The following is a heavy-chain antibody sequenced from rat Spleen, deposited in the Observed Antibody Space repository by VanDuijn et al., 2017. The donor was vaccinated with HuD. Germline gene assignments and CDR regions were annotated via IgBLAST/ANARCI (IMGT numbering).Heavy chain of an antibody. J-gene: IGHJ2*01. CDR2: ISYDGYIT. CDR1: GFTFSDYY. Sequence: EVQLVESDGGLVQPGRSLKLSCAASGFTFSDYYMAWVRQAPTKGLGWVATISYDGYITYYLDSVKGRFTLSRDNAKSTLYLQMDSLRSDDTATYYCATEELGRGYFDYWGQGVMVTVSS. CDR3: ATEELGRGYFDY. V-gene: IGHV5-20*01. D-gene: IGHD4-3*01.